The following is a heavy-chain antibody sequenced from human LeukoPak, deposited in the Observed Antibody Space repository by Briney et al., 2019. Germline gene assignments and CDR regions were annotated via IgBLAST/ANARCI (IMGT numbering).Heavy chain of an antibody. J-gene: IGHJ4*02. Sequence: PGGSLRLSCAASGFTFSSYSVNWVRQAPGKGLEWVSYISSSSSSIFYADSVKGRFTISRDDAKNSLYLQLNSLRAEDTAVFYCARSNGGYYSWSLLQFDYWGQGTLVTVSS. CDR1: GFTFSSYS. CDR3: ARSNGGYYSWSLLQFDY. V-gene: IGHV3-48*01. D-gene: IGHD3-22*01. CDR2: ISSSSSSI.